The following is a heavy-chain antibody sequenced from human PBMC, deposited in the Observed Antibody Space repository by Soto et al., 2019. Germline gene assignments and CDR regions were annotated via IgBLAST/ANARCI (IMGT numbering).Heavy chain of an antibody. CDR3: AKDLLTGVLRSLRGPFDI. D-gene: IGHD4-17*01. CDR2: ITASGGST. V-gene: IGHV3-23*01. Sequence: PPGKGLEWVSSITASGGSTYYADSVKGRFTISRDNSKNTLFLQMNSLRAEDTAIYYCAKDLLTGVLRSLRGPFDICCQGTLVTVS. J-gene: IGHJ3*02.